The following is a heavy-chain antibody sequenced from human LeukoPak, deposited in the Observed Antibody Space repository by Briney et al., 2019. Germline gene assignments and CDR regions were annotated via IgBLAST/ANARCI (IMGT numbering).Heavy chain of an antibody. CDR3: AKGYYGSGSYGWFDY. Sequence: PGGSLRLSCAASGFIFSSYAMHWVRQAPGKGLEWVAVISYDGSNKYYADSVKGRFTISRDNSRNTLYLQMNSLRAEDTAVYSCAKGYYGSGSYGWFDYWGQGTLVTVSS. CDR2: ISYDGSNK. J-gene: IGHJ4*02. CDR1: GFIFSSYA. V-gene: IGHV3-30*04. D-gene: IGHD3-10*01.